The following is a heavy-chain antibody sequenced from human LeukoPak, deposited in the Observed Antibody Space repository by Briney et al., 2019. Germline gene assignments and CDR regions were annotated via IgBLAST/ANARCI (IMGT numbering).Heavy chain of an antibody. J-gene: IGHJ4*02. V-gene: IGHV3-9*01. CDR1: GFTFNDYA. Sequence: GGSLRLSCAASGFTFNDYAMHWVRQAPGKGLEWVSGISWNSGSIGYADSVKGRFTISRDNAKNSLYLQMNSLRAEDTALYYCAKGHYDILTGPRGEEFDYWGQGTLVTVSS. D-gene: IGHD3-9*01. CDR2: ISWNSGSI. CDR3: AKGHYDILTGPRGEEFDY.